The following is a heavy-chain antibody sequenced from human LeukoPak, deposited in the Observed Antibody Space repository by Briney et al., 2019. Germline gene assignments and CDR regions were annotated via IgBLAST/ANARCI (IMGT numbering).Heavy chain of an antibody. CDR3: AKAQGLGGYYYYMDV. J-gene: IGHJ6*03. Sequence: PGRSLRLSCAASGFTFSSYGMHWVRQAPGKGLEWVAVIWYDGSNKCYADSVKGRFTISRDNSKNTLYLQMNSLRAEDTAVYYCAKAQGLGGYYYYMDVWSKGTTVTVYS. CDR1: GFTFSSYG. D-gene: IGHD3-16*01. V-gene: IGHV3-33*06. CDR2: IWYDGSNK.